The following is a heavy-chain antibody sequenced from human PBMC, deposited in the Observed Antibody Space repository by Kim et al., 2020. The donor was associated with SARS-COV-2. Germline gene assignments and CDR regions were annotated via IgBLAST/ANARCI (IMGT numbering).Heavy chain of an antibody. Sequence: SETLSLTCTVSGGSISSGTYYWSWIRQPAGKGLEWIGRIYTNGSTNYNPSLKSRVTISVDTSKNQFSLKLSSVTAADTAVYYCARDRVVVSAAILARDIFGTVNYYYGMDVWGQGTTVAVSS. CDR2: IYTNGST. CDR3: ARDRVVVSAAILARDIFGTVNYYYGMDV. CDR1: GGSISSGTYY. J-gene: IGHJ6*02. D-gene: IGHD2-2*01. V-gene: IGHV4-61*02.